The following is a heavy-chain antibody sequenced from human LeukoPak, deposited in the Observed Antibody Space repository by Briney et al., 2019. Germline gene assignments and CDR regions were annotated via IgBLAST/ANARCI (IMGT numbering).Heavy chain of an antibody. CDR3: TTEGGHLHSNPFDY. Sequence: KAGGSLRLSCAASGFIFTNGWMSWVRQAPGKGLEWVGHIKSKTYGGATNYAAPVKGRFAISRDDSKTTVFLQMNSLKSGDTAVYYCTTEGGHLHSNPFDYWGQGTLVTVSS. CDR2: IKSKTYGGAT. CDR1: GFIFTNGW. V-gene: IGHV3-15*01. J-gene: IGHJ4*02. D-gene: IGHD2-15*01.